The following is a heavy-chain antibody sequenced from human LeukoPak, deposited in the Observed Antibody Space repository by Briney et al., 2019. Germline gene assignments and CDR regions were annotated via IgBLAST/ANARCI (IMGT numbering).Heavy chain of an antibody. CDR3: AKIDIGGDSGSYPNYYYMDV. J-gene: IGHJ6*03. CDR2: IYTSGNT. CDR1: GGSISSYY. D-gene: IGHD1-26*01. V-gene: IGHV4-4*07. Sequence: SETLSLTCTVSGGSISSYYWIWIRQPAGKGLEWIGRIYTSGNTKYNPSLKSRVTMSVDTSKNQFSLKLSSVTAADTAVYYCAKIDIGGDSGSYPNYYYMDVWGKGTTVTVSS.